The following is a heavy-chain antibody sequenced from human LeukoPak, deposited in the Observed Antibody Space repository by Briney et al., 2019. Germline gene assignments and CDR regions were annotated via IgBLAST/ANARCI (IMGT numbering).Heavy chain of an antibody. CDR2: ISSSSSYI. J-gene: IGHJ4*02. Sequence: GGSLRLSCAASGFTFSSYSMNWVRQAPGKGLEWVSSISSSSSYIYYADSVKGRFTISRDNAKNSLYLQMNSLRAEDTAVYYCAREGVDTATLAYDYWGQRTLVTVSS. CDR3: AREGVDTATLAYDY. D-gene: IGHD5-18*01. V-gene: IGHV3-21*04. CDR1: GFTFSSYS.